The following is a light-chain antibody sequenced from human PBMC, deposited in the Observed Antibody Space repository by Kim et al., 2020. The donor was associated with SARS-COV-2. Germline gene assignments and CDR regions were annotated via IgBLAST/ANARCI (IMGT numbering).Light chain of an antibody. CDR3: SSYTGSSIL. CDR2: DVS. Sequence: LTQPASVSGSPGQSITISCTGTSSDIGGYNYVSWYQQHPGKAPKLIIYDVSKRPSGVSTRFSGSKSGNTASLTISGLQAEDEAGYYCSSYTGSSILFGGGTQLTVL. V-gene: IGLV2-14*01. CDR1: SSDIGGYNY. J-gene: IGLJ2*01.